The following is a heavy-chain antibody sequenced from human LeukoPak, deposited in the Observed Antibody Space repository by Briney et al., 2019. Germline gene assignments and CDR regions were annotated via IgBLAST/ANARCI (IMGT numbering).Heavy chain of an antibody. CDR2: INHSGST. J-gene: IGHJ1*01. Sequence: PSETLSPTCAVYGGSFSGYYWSWIRQPPGKGLEWIGEINHSGSTNYNPSLKSRVTISVDTSKNQFSLKLSSVTAADTAVYYCARRSRRTGIAVAGYFQHWGQGTLVTVSS. V-gene: IGHV4-34*01. CDR1: GGSFSGYY. CDR3: ARRSRRTGIAVAGYFQH. D-gene: IGHD6-19*01.